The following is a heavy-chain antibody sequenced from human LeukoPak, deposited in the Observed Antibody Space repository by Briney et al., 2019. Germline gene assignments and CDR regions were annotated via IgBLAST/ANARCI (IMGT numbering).Heavy chain of an antibody. CDR2: IYSSGST. CDR3: ARQSVFGGH. D-gene: IGHD3-3*01. V-gene: IGHV4-59*01. Sequence: SETLSLTCTVSGGSISSYYWSWIRQPPGKGLEWIGYIYSSGSTSYNPSLKSRVTISVDTSKNQFSLKLSSVTAADTAVYYCARQSVFGGHWGQGTLVTVSS. CDR1: GGSISSYY. J-gene: IGHJ4*02.